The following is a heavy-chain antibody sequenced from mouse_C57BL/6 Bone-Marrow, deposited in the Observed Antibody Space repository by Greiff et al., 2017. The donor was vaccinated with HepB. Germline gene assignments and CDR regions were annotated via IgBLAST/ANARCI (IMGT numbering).Heavy chain of an antibody. V-gene: IGHV1-18*01. CDR1: GYTFTDYN. D-gene: IGHD2-3*01. Sequence: EVQLQQSGPELVKPGASVKIPCKASGYTFTDYNMDWVKQSHGKSLEWIGDINPNNGGTIYNQKFKGKATLTVDKSSSTAYMEHRSLTSEDTAVYYCEREVTRYWYFDVWGAGTTVTVSS. J-gene: IGHJ1*01. CDR3: EREVTRYWYFDV. CDR2: INPNNGGT.